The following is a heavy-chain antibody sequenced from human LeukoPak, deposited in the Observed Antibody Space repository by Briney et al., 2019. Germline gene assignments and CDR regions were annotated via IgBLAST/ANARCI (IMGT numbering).Heavy chain of an antibody. CDR2: IRYDGSKK. CDR1: AFTFSSYA. J-gene: IGHJ5*02. Sequence: GGSLRLSCAASAFTFSSYAMHWVRQAPGKGLEWVTFIRYDGSKKYYADSVRGRFTISRDNAKNSLYLQMNSLRAEDTAVYYCARVLVGANDWFDPWGQGTLVTVSS. D-gene: IGHD1-26*01. V-gene: IGHV3-30*02. CDR3: ARVLVGANDWFDP.